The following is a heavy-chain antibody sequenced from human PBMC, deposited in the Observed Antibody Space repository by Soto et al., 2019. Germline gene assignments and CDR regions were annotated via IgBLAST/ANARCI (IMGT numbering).Heavy chain of an antibody. J-gene: IGHJ4*02. Sequence: PSETLSLTCAFYGGSFSGYYWSWIRQPPGKGLEWIGGINHSGSTNQNPSLKTRVTISVDTSKNQFSLKLRSVTAADTAVYYCARGITMIEAVQGGAPDKYYFDSWGQGTLVTVSS. D-gene: IGHD3-22*01. V-gene: IGHV4-34*01. CDR1: GGSFSGYY. CDR3: ARGITMIEAVQGGAPDKYYFDS. CDR2: INHSGST.